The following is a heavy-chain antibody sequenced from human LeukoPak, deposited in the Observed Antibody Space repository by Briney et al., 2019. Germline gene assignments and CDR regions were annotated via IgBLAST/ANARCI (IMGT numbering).Heavy chain of an antibody. Sequence: TGGSLRLSCAASGFTFSSYWMSWVRQAPGKGLEWVANIKQDGSEKYYVDSVKGRFTISRDNAKNSLYLQMNSLRAEDTAVYYCASHMTTVTPSYYYYYYMDVWGKGTTVTVSS. D-gene: IGHD4-11*01. V-gene: IGHV3-7*01. J-gene: IGHJ6*03. CDR1: GFTFSSYW. CDR2: IKQDGSEK. CDR3: ASHMTTVTPSYYYYYYMDV.